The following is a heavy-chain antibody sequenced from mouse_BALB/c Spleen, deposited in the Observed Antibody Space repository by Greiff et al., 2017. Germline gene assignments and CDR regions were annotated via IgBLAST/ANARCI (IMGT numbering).Heavy chain of an antibody. Sequence: EVMLVESGAELVRSGASVKLSCTASGFNIKDYYMHWVKQRPEQGLEWIGWIDPENGDTEYAPKFQGKATMTADTSSNTAYLQLSSLTSEDTAVYYCNAGTATFAYWGQGTLVTVSA. CDR1: GFNIKDYY. CDR3: NAGTATFAY. V-gene: IGHV14-4*02. J-gene: IGHJ3*01. CDR2: IDPENGDT. D-gene: IGHD1-2*01.